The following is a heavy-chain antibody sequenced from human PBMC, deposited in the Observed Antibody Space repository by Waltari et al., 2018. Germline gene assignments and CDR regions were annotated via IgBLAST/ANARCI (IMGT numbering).Heavy chain of an antibody. D-gene: IGHD4-4*01. V-gene: IGHV3-7*03. J-gene: IGHJ4*02. CDR3: AKDSYSKGDY. CDR1: GVIFGSFW. Sequence: EVQLVESGGGLVPPGGALRLSCAASGVIFGSFWMSWVRQAPGKGLEWLANINPDGSVKNYVDSVKGRFTISRDSAKNSLYLQMNSLRAEDTAVYYCAKDSYSKGDYWGQGTLLTVSS. CDR2: INPDGSVK.